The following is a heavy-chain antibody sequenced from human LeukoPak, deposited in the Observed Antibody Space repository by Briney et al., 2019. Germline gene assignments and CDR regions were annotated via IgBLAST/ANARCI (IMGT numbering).Heavy chain of an antibody. CDR3: ARDLGYGEYHYGMDV. Sequence: SETLSLTCTVSGGSISSYYWSWIRQPPGKGLEWIGYIYYSGSTNYNPYLKSRVTISVDTSKNQFSLKLSSVTAADTAVYYCARDLGYGEYHYGMDVWGQGTTVTVSS. CDR2: IYYSGST. V-gene: IGHV4-59*01. CDR1: GGSISSYY. D-gene: IGHD4-17*01. J-gene: IGHJ6*02.